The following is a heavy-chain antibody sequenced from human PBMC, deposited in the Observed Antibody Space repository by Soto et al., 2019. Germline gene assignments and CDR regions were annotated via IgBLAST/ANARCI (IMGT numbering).Heavy chain of an antibody. D-gene: IGHD6-19*01. V-gene: IGHV2-5*01. J-gene: IGHJ5*02. CDR2: IYWNDDK. CDR3: AKSGSSGWYGWFDP. CDR1: GFSLRTSGVG. Sequence: PTLVNPTQTLTLTCIFSGFSLRTSGVGVGWIRQPPGKALEWLGFIYWNDDKRYSPSLKSRLTITKDTSKNQVVLTMTNMDPVETATYYCAKSGSSGWYGWFDPWGQGTQVTVSS.